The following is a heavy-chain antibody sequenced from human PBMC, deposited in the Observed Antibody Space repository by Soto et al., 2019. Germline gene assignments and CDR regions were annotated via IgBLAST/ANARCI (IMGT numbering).Heavy chain of an antibody. V-gene: IGHV4-31*03. J-gene: IGHJ4*02. D-gene: IGHD2-15*01. CDR2: IYYTGST. Sequence: QVQLQESGPGLVKPSQTLSLTCTVSGGSISSGDYYWGWIRQHPGKGLEGIGYIYYTGSTNYNPSLKSRVTISVDTSKNQFSLKLSSVTAADTAVYYCARVVAPTHNDYWGQGTLVTVSS. CDR3: ARVVAPTHNDY. CDR1: GGSISSGDYY.